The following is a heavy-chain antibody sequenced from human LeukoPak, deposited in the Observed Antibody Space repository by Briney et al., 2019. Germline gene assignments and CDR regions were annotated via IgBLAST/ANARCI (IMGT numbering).Heavy chain of an antibody. V-gene: IGHV3-23*01. D-gene: IGHD3-22*01. CDR2: ISGSGGAT. CDR3: AKGGDSGYYYPYY. CDR1: GFSFSSYV. J-gene: IGHJ4*02. Sequence: GGSLRLSCAASGFSFSSYVMSWVRQAPGKGLEWVSGISGSGGATYYADSVKGRFTVSRDNSKNTLYLQMNSLRAEDTAVYYCAKGGDSGYYYPYYWGQGTLVTVSS.